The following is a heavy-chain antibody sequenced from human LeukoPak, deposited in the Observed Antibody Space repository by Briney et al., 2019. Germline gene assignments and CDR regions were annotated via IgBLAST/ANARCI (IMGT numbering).Heavy chain of an antibody. CDR2: IKQDGSEK. J-gene: IGHJ3*02. D-gene: IGHD1-26*01. V-gene: IGHV3-7*05. CDR1: GFTFSSYW. CDR3: ARVCLVEVGARGDAFDI. Sequence: GGSLRLSCAASGFTFSSYWMSWVRQAPGKGLEWVANIKQDGSEKYYVDSVKGRFTISRDNAKNSLYLQMNSLRAEDTAVYYCARVCLVEVGARGDAFDIWGQGTMVTVSS.